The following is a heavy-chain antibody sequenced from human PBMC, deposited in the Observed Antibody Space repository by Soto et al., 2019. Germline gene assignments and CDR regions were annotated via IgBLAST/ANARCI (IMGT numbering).Heavy chain of an antibody. CDR2: ISSSSSTI. D-gene: IGHD3-3*01. CDR1: GFTFSSYS. Sequence: GGSLRLSCAASGFTFSSYSMNWVRQAPGKGLEWVSYISSSSSTIYYADSVKGRFTISRDNAKNSLYLQMNSLRDEDTAVYYCARLHDYDFWSVYLRYYYYCMDVWGKGTTVTVSS. J-gene: IGHJ6*04. CDR3: ARLHDYDFWSVYLRYYYYCMDV. V-gene: IGHV3-48*02.